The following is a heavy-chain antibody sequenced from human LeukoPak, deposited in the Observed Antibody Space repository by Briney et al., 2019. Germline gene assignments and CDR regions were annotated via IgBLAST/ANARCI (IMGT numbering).Heavy chain of an antibody. Sequence: PGGSLRLSCAASGFTVSSNYMSWVRQAPGKGLEWVSVIYSGGNTYYADSVKGRFTISRDNSKNTLYLQMNSLRAEDTAVYYCTYYDFSAPSFDCWGQGTLVTVSS. J-gene: IGHJ4*02. D-gene: IGHD3-3*01. CDR3: TYYDFSAPSFDC. CDR2: IYSGGNT. V-gene: IGHV3-53*01. CDR1: GFTVSSNY.